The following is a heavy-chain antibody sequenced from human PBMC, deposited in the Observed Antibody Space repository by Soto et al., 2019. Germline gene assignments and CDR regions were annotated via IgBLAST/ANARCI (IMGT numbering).Heavy chain of an antibody. V-gene: IGHV3-74*01. J-gene: IGHJ4*02. CDR1: GFSFSSYW. Sequence: EVQLVESGGGLVQPGGSLRLSCAASGFSFSSYWMNWVRQVPGKGLMWVSRIISDGSGTSYADSVKGRFTISRDNARNTLYLQMNSLRAEDTAVYYCARDRRAVDAFDSWGQGTLVTVSS. CDR2: IISDGSGT. CDR3: ARDRRAVDAFDS. D-gene: IGHD6-19*01.